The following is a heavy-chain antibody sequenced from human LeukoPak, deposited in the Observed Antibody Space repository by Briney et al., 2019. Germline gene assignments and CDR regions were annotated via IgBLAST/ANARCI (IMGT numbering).Heavy chain of an antibody. J-gene: IGHJ6*02. CDR2: MNPNSSNT. V-gene: IGHV1-8*01. CDR3: ARSSSSNYYYGMDV. D-gene: IGHD6-6*01. Sequence: AASLKLSCTASGYTFTSYDMNWVRQAPGQGLEWMAWMNPNSSNTGYAQQLQGRVTMTRNTSINTAYMELSSLRAEDTAVYYCARSSSSNYYYGMDVWGQGAMVTVSS. CDR1: GYTFTSYD.